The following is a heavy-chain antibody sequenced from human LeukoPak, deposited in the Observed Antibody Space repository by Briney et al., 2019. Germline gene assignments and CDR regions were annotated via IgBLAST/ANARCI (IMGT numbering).Heavy chain of an antibody. Sequence: SETLSLTCTVSGGSISSYCWSWIRQPPGKGLEWIGYIYYSGSTNYNPSLKSRVTISVDTSKNQFSLKLSSVTAADTAVYYCARALYGGNSDARWFDPWGQGTLVTVSS. D-gene: IGHD4-23*01. V-gene: IGHV4-59*01. J-gene: IGHJ5*02. CDR1: GGSISSYC. CDR3: ARALYGGNSDARWFDP. CDR2: IYYSGST.